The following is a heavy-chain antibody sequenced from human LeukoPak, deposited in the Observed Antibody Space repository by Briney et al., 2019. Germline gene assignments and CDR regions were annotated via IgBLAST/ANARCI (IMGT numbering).Heavy chain of an antibody. V-gene: IGHV3-7*01. J-gene: IGHJ4*02. Sequence: GGSLTLSCAVSGLSFSNYWLAWVRQAPGKGLEWVASIKQDGGEKFYLDYVKGRFTISRDNTKNSLYLQMNSLRGEDTAVYYCARETHSNYDYWGQGTLVTVSS. CDR2: IKQDGGEK. D-gene: IGHD4-11*01. CDR1: GLSFSNYW. CDR3: ARETHSNYDY.